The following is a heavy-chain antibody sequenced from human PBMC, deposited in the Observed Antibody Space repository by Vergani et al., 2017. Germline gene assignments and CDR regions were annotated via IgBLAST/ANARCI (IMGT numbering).Heavy chain of an antibody. J-gene: IGHJ6*03. D-gene: IGHD2-8*02. V-gene: IGHV3-30-3*01. CDR2: ISYDGTNK. CDR1: GFTFGDHG. Sequence: QVQLVESGGGVVQPGRSLRLSCAASGFTFGDHGIHWVRRAPGKGLEWVALISYDGTNKYYTNSVRGRFTISRDNSKSTLFLQMNSLRVEDMAVYYCARDRGDWRYSRYFYNYYMDVWGIGTTVTVSS. CDR3: ARDRGDWRYSRYFYNYYMDV.